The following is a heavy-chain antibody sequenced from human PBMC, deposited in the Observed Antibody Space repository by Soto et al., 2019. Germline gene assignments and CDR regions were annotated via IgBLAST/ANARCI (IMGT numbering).Heavy chain of an antibody. CDR3: AREGPAKDTAMVTYFDY. V-gene: IGHV4-59*01. D-gene: IGHD5-18*01. CDR1: GGSISSYY. J-gene: IGHJ4*02. CDR2: IYYSGST. Sequence: ETLSLTCTVSGGSISSYYWSWIRQPPGKGLEWIGYIYYSGSTNYNPSLKSRVTISVDTSKNQFSLKLSSVTAADTAVYYCAREGPAKDTAMVTYFDYWGQGTLVTVSS.